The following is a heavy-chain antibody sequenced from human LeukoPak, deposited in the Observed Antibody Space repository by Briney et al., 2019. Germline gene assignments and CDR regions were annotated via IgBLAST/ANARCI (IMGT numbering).Heavy chain of an antibody. J-gene: IGHJ4*02. CDR2: ISGASGGST. D-gene: IGHD6-13*01. CDR1: GFTLSSYA. Sequence: GGSLRLSCAASGFTLSSYAMTWVRQAPGKGLEWVSIISGASGGSTYYADSVKGRFTISRDNSKNTLYLQMNSLRAEDTALYYCARGGSSSWYPNFDYWGQGTLVTVSS. V-gene: IGHV3-23*01. CDR3: ARGGSSSWYPNFDY.